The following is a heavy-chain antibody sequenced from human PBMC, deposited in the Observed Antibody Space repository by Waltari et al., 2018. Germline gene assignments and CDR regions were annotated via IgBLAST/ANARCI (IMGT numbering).Heavy chain of an antibody. J-gene: IGHJ4*02. V-gene: IGHV3-30*04. Sequence: QVQLVESGGGVVQPGRSLRLPGSAPGFTFSSYANPWVRQAPGKGLEWVAVISYDGSNKYYADSVKGRFTISRDNSKNTLYLQMNSLRAEDTAVYYCASGIAAADHFDYWGQGTLVTVSS. CDR3: ASGIAAADHFDY. CDR1: GFTFSSYA. D-gene: IGHD6-13*01. CDR2: ISYDGSNK.